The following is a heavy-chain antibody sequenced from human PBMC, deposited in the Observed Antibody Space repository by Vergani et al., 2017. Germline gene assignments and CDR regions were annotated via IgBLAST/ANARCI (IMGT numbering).Heavy chain of an antibody. J-gene: IGHJ6*02. CDR3: ARGSSCHYDDGMDV. Sequence: QVQLVESGGGVVQPGRSLRLSCAASGFTFSSYGMHWVRQAPGKGLEWVAVISYDGSNKYYADSVKGRFTISRDNSKNTLYLQMNSLRAEDTAVYYCARGSSCHYDDGMDVWGQGTTVTVSS. CDR1: GFTFSSYG. D-gene: IGHD6-13*01. CDR2: ISYDGSNK. V-gene: IGHV3-30*03.